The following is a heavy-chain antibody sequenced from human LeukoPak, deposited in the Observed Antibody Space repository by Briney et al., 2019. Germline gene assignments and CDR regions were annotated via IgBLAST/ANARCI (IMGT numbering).Heavy chain of an antibody. Sequence: LWASVKVSCKASGYTFTSYDINWVRQATGQGLEWMGWMNPNSGNTGYAQKFQGRVTMTRNTSISTAYMELSSLRSEDTAVYYCARDACIAAAYQPVGEDYMDVWGKGTTVTVSS. CDR2: MNPNSGNT. V-gene: IGHV1-8*01. CDR1: GYTFTSYD. D-gene: IGHD6-13*01. J-gene: IGHJ6*03. CDR3: ARDACIAAAYQPVGEDYMDV.